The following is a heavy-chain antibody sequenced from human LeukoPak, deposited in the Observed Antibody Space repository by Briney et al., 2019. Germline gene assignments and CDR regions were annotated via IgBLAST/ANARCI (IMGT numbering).Heavy chain of an antibody. CDR1: GFSFVTYA. CDR2: ISGGGDAT. Sequence: PGGSLRLSCAASGFSFVTYATIWVRRTPGKGLEWISAISGGGDATYYTDFVKGWFTISRDNSQSTVYLRLNRLRAEDTAVYYCARLSGTFGTTSRIFDYWGQGVLVTVSS. J-gene: IGHJ4*02. D-gene: IGHD1-1*01. CDR3: ARLSGTFGTTSRIFDY. V-gene: IGHV3-23*01.